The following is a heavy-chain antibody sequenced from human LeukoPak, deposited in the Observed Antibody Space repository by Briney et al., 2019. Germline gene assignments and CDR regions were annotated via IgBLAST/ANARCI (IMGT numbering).Heavy chain of an antibody. V-gene: IGHV4-34*01. D-gene: IGHD3-3*01. Sequence: PSETLSLTCAVYGGSFSGYYWSWIRQPPGKGLEWIGEINHSGSTNYNPSLKSRVTISVDTSKNQFSLKLSSVTAADTAVYYCARELNEDYDFWSGYYRWFDPWGQGTLVTVSS. CDR2: INHSGST. CDR3: ARELNEDYDFWSGYYRWFDP. J-gene: IGHJ5*02. CDR1: GGSFSGYY.